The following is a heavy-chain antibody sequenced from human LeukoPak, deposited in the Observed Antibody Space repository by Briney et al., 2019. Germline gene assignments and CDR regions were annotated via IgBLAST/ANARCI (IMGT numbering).Heavy chain of an antibody. D-gene: IGHD3-3*01. CDR2: IKQDGSEK. CDR1: GFTFSSYW. Sequence: GGSLRLSCAASGFTFSSYWMSWVRQAPGKGLEWVANIKQDGSEKYYVDSVKGRFTISRDNAKNSLYLQMNSLRAEDTAVYYCAKVGFSEMEWFLYSDHWGQGTLVTVSS. CDR3: AKVGFSEMEWFLYSDH. V-gene: IGHV3-7*02. J-gene: IGHJ4*02.